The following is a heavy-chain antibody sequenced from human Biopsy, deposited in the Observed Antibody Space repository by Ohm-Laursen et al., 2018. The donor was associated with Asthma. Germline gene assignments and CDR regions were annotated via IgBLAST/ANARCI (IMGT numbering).Heavy chain of an antibody. CDR1: GGSFSSNY. CDR2: THHSGYT. V-gene: IGHV4-34*01. Sequence: SETLSLTWAVYGGSFSSNYWSWIRQTPGKGLEWLGDTHHSGYTNYNPSLSSRLTLSVDTSKNQFSLRLTSVTAADTAVYYCARHDHRWDTYADFWGQGTLVTVSS. D-gene: IGHD2-2*01. CDR3: ARHDHRWDTYADF. J-gene: IGHJ4*02.